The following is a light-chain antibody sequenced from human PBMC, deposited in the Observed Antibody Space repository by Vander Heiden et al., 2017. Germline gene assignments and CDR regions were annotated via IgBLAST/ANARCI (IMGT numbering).Light chain of an antibody. CDR3: QQYNSYPST. CDR1: QSISSY. Sequence: PATLSASAGERATITCRASQSISSYLAWYQQKPGKAPKLLIYGASTMESGVPSRFSGSGSGTEFTLTISSLQSEDFATYYCQQYNSYPSTFGPGTKVDIK. CDR2: GAS. V-gene: IGKV1-5*01. J-gene: IGKJ3*01.